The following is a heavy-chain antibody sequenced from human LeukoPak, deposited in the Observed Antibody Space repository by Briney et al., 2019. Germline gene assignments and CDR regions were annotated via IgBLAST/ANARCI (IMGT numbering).Heavy chain of an antibody. CDR3: AKGTGGLSAGAGTPAY. Sequence: PGGSLRLSCAASGFTFSSYAMSWVREAPGKGLGWGSAISGSGGSTYYADSVRGRFTISRDNSKNTLYLQMNSLRDEDTAVYYCAKGTGGLSAGAGTPAYWGQGTLVTVSS. J-gene: IGHJ4*02. D-gene: IGHD6-13*01. V-gene: IGHV3-23*01. CDR2: ISGSGGST. CDR1: GFTFSSYA.